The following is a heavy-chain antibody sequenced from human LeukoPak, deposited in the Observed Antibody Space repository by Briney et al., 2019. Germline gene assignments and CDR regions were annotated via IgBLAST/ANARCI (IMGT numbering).Heavy chain of an antibody. CDR1: GCTFTSYA. CDR2: INTNTGNP. Sequence: ASVKVSCKASGCTFTSYAMNWVRQAPGQGLEWMRWINTNTGNPTYAQGFTGRFVFSLDTSVSTAYLQISSLKAEDTAVYYCARAVTTLIALSAFDIWGQGTMVTVSS. CDR3: ARAVTTLIALSAFDI. D-gene: IGHD4-17*01. J-gene: IGHJ3*02. V-gene: IGHV7-4-1*02.